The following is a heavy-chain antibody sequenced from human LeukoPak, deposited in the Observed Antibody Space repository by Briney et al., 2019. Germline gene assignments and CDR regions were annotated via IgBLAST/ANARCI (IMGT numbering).Heavy chain of an antibody. CDR1: GDSVSGNRVA. CDR2: TYYRSKWYN. J-gene: IGHJ3*02. CDR3: ARGGGAFDI. V-gene: IGHV6-1*01. Sequence: SQTLSLTCAISGDSVSGNRVAWNWIRQSPSRGLEWLGRTYYRSKWYNDFAPSVKSRMTINPDTSKNQFSLQLNSVTPEDTAVYYCARGGGAFDIWGQGTMVTVSS.